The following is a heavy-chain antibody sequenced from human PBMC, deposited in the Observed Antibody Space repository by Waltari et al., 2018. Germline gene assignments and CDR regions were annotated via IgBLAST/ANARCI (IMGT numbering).Heavy chain of an antibody. CDR1: GFTFSSSG. Sequence: QVQLVESGGGVVQPGRSLRLSCAASGFTFSSSGMHWVSQAPGKGLEWVAVIWYDGSNKYYADSVKGRFTISRDNSKNTLYLQMNSLRAEDTAMYYCAKDRTSLMTYAFDIWGQGTMVTVSS. J-gene: IGHJ3*02. CDR3: AKDRTSLMTYAFDI. CDR2: IWYDGSNK. V-gene: IGHV3-30*18.